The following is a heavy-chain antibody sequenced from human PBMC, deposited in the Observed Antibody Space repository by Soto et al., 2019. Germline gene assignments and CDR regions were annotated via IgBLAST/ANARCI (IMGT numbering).Heavy chain of an antibody. CDR2: IYYSGST. V-gene: IGHV4-59*01. J-gene: IGHJ6*01. CDR1: GGSISSYY. D-gene: IGHD6-19*01. CDR3: ARDSGYSSGGVYYYYGMDV. Sequence: KPSETLSLTCTVSGGSISSYYWSWIRQPPGKGLEWIGYIYYSGSTNYNPSLKSRVTISVDTSKNQFSLKLSSVTAADTAVYYCARDSGYSSGGVYYYYGMDVWGQGTTVTVSS.